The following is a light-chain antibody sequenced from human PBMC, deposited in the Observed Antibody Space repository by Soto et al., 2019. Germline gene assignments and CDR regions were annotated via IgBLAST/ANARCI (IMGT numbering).Light chain of an antibody. CDR1: SSDVGGYDY. J-gene: IGLJ1*01. Sequence: QSVLTQPPSASGSPGQSVTISCTGTSSDVGGYDYVSWYQQRPGKAPKLLIHEVTKRPSGVPDRFSGSKSGNTASPTVSGLQAEDEADYYCSSYAGRTLYVFGTGTKVTV. V-gene: IGLV2-8*01. CDR3: SSYAGRTLYV. CDR2: EVT.